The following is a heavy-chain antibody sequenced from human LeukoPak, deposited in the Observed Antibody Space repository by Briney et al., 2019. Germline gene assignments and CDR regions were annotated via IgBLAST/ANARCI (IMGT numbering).Heavy chain of an antibody. D-gene: IGHD2/OR15-2a*01. Sequence: SETLSLTCTVSGGSISGYCWSWIRQPAGKGPEWMGRINTSGTTRYDPSLKSRVTMSVDTSKNQFSLKLTSVTAADTAVYYCARGLSASYDFNWFDSWGQGTLVTVSS. J-gene: IGHJ5*01. CDR2: INTSGTT. V-gene: IGHV4-4*07. CDR1: GGSISGYC. CDR3: ARGLSASYDFNWFDS.